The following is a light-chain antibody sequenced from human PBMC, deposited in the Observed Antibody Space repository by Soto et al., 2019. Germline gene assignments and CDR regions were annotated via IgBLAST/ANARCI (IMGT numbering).Light chain of an antibody. CDR3: QVWDSSSDHPGV. CDR2: YDS. J-gene: IGLJ1*01. CDR1: NIGSKS. Sequence: SYELTQPPSVSVAPGKTARITCGGNNIGSKSVHWYQQKPGQAPVLVIYYDSDRPSGIPERFSGSNSGNTATLTISRVEVGDEADYYCQVWDSSSDHPGVFGTGTKLTVL. V-gene: IGLV3-21*04.